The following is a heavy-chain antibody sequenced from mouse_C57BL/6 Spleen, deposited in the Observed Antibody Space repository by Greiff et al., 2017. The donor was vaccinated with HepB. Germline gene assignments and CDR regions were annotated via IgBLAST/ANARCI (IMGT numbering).Heavy chain of an antibody. J-gene: IGHJ4*01. CDR3: ARRDYDLYAMDY. CDR2: IYPGSGNT. CDR1: GYTFTDYY. D-gene: IGHD2-4*01. Sequence: QVQLKESGAELVRPGASVKLSCKASGYTFTDYYINWVKQRPGQGLEWIARIYPGSGNTYYNEKFKGKATLTAEKSSSTAYMQLSSLTSEDSAVYFCARRDYDLYAMDYWGQGTSVTVSS. V-gene: IGHV1-76*01.